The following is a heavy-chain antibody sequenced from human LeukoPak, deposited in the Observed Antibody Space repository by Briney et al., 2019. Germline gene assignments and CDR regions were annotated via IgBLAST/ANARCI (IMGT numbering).Heavy chain of an antibody. V-gene: IGHV3-21*01. CDR2: ISSSSSYI. CDR1: GFTFSSYS. J-gene: IGHJ4*02. CDR3: ARDHRTSYGSGSPYFDY. D-gene: IGHD3-10*01. Sequence: PGGSLRLSCAASGFTFSSYSMNWVRQAPGKGLEWVSSISSSSSYIYYADSVKGRFTISRDNAKNSLYLQMNSLRAEDTAVYYCARDHRTSYGSGSPYFDYWGQGTLVTVSS.